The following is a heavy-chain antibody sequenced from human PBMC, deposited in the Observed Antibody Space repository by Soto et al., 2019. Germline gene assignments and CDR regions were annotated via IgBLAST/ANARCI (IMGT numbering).Heavy chain of an antibody. Sequence: SETLSLTCTVSGGSISSYYWSWIRQPPGKGLEWIGYIYYSGSTNYNPSLKSRVTISVDTSKNQFSLKLSSVTAADTAVYYCARVVVVPAAETYYYYYYYMDVWGKGTTVTVSS. D-gene: IGHD2-2*01. J-gene: IGHJ6*03. CDR1: GGSISSYY. V-gene: IGHV4-59*01. CDR3: ARVVVVPAAETYYYYYYYMDV. CDR2: IYYSGST.